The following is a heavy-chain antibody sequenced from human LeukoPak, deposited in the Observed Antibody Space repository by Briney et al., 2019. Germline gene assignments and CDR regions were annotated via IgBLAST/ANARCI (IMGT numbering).Heavy chain of an antibody. V-gene: IGHV4-59*01. CDR1: GGSISSYY. CDR2: IYYSGST. D-gene: IGHD1-26*01. Sequence: SETLSLTCTVSGGSISSYYWSWIRQPLGKGLEWIGYIYYSGSTNYNPSLKSRVTISVDTSKNQFSLKLSPVTAADTAVYYCARDGGIVGATPYFDYWGQGTLVTVSS. CDR3: ARDGGIVGATPYFDY. J-gene: IGHJ4*02.